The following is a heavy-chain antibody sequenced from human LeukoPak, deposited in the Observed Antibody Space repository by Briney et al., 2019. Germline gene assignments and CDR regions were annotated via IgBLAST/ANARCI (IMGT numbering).Heavy chain of an antibody. CDR2: IYYSGSGSS. Sequence: SETLSRTCTVSGGSISSGDYYWNWIRQPPGKGLEWIGYIYYSGSGSSYYSPSLKSRVTMSVDTSKNQFSLKLSSVTAADTADYYCARGSHYGSGSQYYYYYYMDVWGKGTTVTVSS. V-gene: IGHV4-30-4*08. D-gene: IGHD3-10*01. J-gene: IGHJ6*03. CDR1: GGSISSGDYY. CDR3: ARGSHYGSGSQYYYYYYMDV.